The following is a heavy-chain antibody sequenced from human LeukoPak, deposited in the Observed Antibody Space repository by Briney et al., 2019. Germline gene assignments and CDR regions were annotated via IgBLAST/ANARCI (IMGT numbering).Heavy chain of an antibody. CDR1: GYTFTNYY. Sequence: GASVKVSCKASGYTFTNYYIHWGRQAPGQGLEWKGRINPNSGGANYAQKFQDTVTMTRDTSITTAYMELNSLGSDDTAVYYCAITYNNNAFDIWGQGTMVTVSS. D-gene: IGHD4-11*01. CDR3: AITYNNNAFDI. V-gene: IGHV1-2*06. J-gene: IGHJ3*02. CDR2: INPNSGGA.